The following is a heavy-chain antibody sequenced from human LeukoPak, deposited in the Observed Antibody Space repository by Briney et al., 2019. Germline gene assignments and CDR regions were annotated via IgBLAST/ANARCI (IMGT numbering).Heavy chain of an antibody. CDR3: ARGPRDPTEFCSGGRCSPTYEV. V-gene: IGHV3-48*03. Sequence: GGSLRLSCVVSGFTFNIYEMNWVRQAPGKGLEWVSYISSRGRTTYYADSVKGRFTISRDNAKNSLYLQMNSLRVEDTGVYYCARGPRDPTEFCSGGRCSPTYEVWGQGTLVTVSS. J-gene: IGHJ4*02. CDR1: GFTFNIYE. CDR2: ISSRGRTT. D-gene: IGHD2-15*01.